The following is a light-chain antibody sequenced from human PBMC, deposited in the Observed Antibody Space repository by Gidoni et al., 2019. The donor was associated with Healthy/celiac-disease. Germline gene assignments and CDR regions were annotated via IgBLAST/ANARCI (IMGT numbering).Light chain of an antibody. Sequence: QSVLTPPPSVSGAPGQRVTISCTGSNSNIGASYDVQWYQQLPGTAPKLLINGNINRPSGGPDRFSGSTSGTSASLAITGLQTEDEADYYCQSFDSMTDSYVFGTGTKVIVL. CDR3: QSFDSMTDSYV. CDR1: NSNIGASYD. V-gene: IGLV1-40*01. J-gene: IGLJ1*01. CDR2: GNI.